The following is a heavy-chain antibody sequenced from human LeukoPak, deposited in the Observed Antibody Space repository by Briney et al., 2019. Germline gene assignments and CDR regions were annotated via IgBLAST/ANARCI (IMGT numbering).Heavy chain of an antibody. CDR1: GGTFSSYA. J-gene: IGHJ4*02. D-gene: IGHD2-15*01. Sequence: SVKVSCKASGGTFSSYAISWVRQAPGQRLEWMGGIIPIFGTANYAQKFQGRVTITADESTSTAYMELSSLRSEDTAVYYCARVPYCSGGSCLLRGYYFDYWGQGTLVTVSS. CDR2: IIPIFGTA. CDR3: ARVPYCSGGSCLLRGYYFDY. V-gene: IGHV1-69*01.